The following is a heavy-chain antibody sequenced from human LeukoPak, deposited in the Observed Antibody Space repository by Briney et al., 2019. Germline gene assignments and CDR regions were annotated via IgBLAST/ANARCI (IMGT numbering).Heavy chain of an antibody. CDR1: GGTFISYA. Sequence: SVKVSCKASGGTFISYAISWVRQAPGQGLEWMGGIIPIFGTANYAQKFQGRVTITADKSTSTAYMELSSLRSEDTAVYYCARGIAAAGTTVDYWGQGTLVTVSS. J-gene: IGHJ4*02. CDR2: IIPIFGTA. D-gene: IGHD6-13*01. V-gene: IGHV1-69*06. CDR3: ARGIAAAGTTVDY.